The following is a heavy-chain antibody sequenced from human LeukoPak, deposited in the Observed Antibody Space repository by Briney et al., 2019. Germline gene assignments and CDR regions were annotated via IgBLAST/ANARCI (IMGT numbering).Heavy chain of an antibody. CDR1: GFTFSSYW. CDR3: AKARAGDITAAFNY. CDR2: ISGSGAST. D-gene: IGHD6-13*01. V-gene: IGHV3-23*01. J-gene: IGHJ4*02. Sequence: GSLRLSCAASGFTFSSYWMHWVRQTPGKGLEWVSGISGSGASTYYADSVKGRFTISRDNSQDTLYLQMNSLRAEDTAVYYCAKARAGDITAAFNYWGQGTLVTVSS.